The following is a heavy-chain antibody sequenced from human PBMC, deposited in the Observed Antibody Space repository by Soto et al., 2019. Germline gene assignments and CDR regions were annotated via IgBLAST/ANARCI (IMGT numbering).Heavy chain of an antibody. CDR1: GFTISSYW. V-gene: IGHV3-74*01. CDR2: IKGDGTNT. D-gene: IGHD5-12*01. J-gene: IGHJ4*02. Sequence: EMQLVESGGGLVQFGGSLRLSCAASGFTISSYWMHWVRQVPGKGLVWVSRIKGDGTNTGYADSVKGRFTISRDNVKNTLYLQMNSLRAEDTAVYYCARGLSGYYGFDYWGQGTLVTVSS. CDR3: ARGLSGYYGFDY.